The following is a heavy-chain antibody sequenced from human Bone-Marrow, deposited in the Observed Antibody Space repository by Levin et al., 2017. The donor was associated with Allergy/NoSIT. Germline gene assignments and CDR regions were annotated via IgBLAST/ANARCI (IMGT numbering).Heavy chain of an antibody. D-gene: IGHD3-16*01. CDR1: GDSISGGDYF. V-gene: IGHV4-31*03. Sequence: PSETLSLTCTVSGDSISGGDYFWSWVRQHPEKGLEWIGNISTSGRTFYNPSLKSRLTISIDTSKNQFYLKLTSLTAADTAVYFCARWSHLGGVIYAFDSWGQGTLVTVSS. J-gene: IGHJ4*02. CDR3: ARWSHLGGVIYAFDS. CDR2: ISTSGRT.